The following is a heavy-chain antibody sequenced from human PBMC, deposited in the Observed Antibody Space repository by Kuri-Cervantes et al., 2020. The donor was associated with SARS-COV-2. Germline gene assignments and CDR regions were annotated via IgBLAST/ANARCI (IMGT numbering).Heavy chain of an antibody. V-gene: IGHV3-7*01. D-gene: IGHD3-3*01. CDR2: IKRDGSEK. CDR3: ARDLSDGDYDFWSGYLYGMDV. CDR1: GFTFSNYW. Sequence: GESLKISCAASGFTFSNYWMSWVRQAPGKGLEWVANIKRDGSEKHYVDSVKGRFTISRDNAKNSLSLQMNSLRAEDAAVYYCARDLSDGDYDFWSGYLYGMDVWGQGNTVNVSS. J-gene: IGHJ6*01.